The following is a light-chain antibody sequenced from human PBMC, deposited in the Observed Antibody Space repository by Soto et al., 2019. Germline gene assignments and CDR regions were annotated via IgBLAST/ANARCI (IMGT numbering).Light chain of an antibody. Sequence: DIQMTQSPSTVSAYVGESVTMTSRASQSISNFLAWYQQKPGKAPKLLIYAASTLQSGVPSRFSGSGSGTDFTLTISRLEPEDFAVYFCQQYSNSPQTFGQGTKVDIK. V-gene: IGKV1-9*01. CDR1: QSISNF. CDR2: AAS. J-gene: IGKJ1*01. CDR3: QQYSNSPQT.